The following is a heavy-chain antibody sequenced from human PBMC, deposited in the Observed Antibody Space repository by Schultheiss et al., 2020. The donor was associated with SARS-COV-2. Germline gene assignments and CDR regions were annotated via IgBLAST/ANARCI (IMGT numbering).Heavy chain of an antibody. CDR2: VSSDGYST. V-gene: IGHV3-74*01. CDR1: GFTFTGYW. D-gene: IGHD3-16*01. J-gene: IGHJ4*02. Sequence: GGSLRLSCAASGFTFTGYWMHWVRQVPGKGPVWVSRVSSDGYSTTYADFVKGRFTISRDNARNSLYLQMNSLRAEDTAVYYCARDFWGITFGGEFDYWGQGTLVTVSS. CDR3: ARDFWGITFGGEFDY.